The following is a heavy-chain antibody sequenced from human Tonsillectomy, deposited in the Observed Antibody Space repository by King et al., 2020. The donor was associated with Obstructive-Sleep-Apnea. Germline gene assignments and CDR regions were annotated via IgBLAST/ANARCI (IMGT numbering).Heavy chain of an antibody. D-gene: IGHD4-17*01. CDR2: IFSNDQK. Sequence: TLKESGLVLVKPTETLTLTCTVSGFSLSNARMGVSWIRQPPGKALEWLAHIFSNDQKSSSTPLKSRLTISKDTSRSQVVLTMTNMDPVDTATYYWARIVSGDYGGYFDEWGQGTLVTVSS. CDR3: ARIVSGDYGGYFDE. V-gene: IGHV2-26*01. CDR1: GFSLSNARMG. J-gene: IGHJ4*02.